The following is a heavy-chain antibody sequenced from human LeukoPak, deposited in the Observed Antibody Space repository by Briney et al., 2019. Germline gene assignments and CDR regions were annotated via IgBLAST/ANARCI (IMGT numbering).Heavy chain of an antibody. Sequence: SETLSLTCAVYGGSFSGYYWSWIRQPPGKGLEWIGEINHSGSTNYNPSLKSRVTISVDTSKNQFSLKLSSVTAADTAVYYCARFRKRYCSRTSCYSRYYYYYYMDVWGKGTTVTVSS. CDR2: INHSGST. CDR1: GGSFSGYY. CDR3: ARFRKRYCSRTSCYSRYYYYYYMDV. J-gene: IGHJ6*03. V-gene: IGHV4-34*01. D-gene: IGHD2-2*01.